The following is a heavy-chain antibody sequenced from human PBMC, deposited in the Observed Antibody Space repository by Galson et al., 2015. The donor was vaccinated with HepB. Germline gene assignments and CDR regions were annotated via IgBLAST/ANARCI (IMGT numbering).Heavy chain of an antibody. J-gene: IGHJ4*02. Sequence: SLRLSCAASGFTFSTYWLSWVRQAPGKGLECVANVKEDGSEKYFVDSVKGRFTISRDNARNSLYLQMNSLRAEDTAVYYCARVRGDFYDPRTYYFDYWGQGTLVTVSS. V-gene: IGHV3-7*03. D-gene: IGHD3-10*01. CDR3: ARVRGDFYDPRTYYFDY. CDR1: GFTFSTYW. CDR2: VKEDGSEK.